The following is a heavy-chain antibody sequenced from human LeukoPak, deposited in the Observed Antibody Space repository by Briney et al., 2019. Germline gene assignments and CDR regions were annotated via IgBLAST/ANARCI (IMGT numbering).Heavy chain of an antibody. CDR2: IYYSGST. CDR3: ARGFDSSSWYIRY. CDR1: GGSISSYY. V-gene: IGHV4-59*08. D-gene: IGHD6-13*01. Sequence: SETLSLTCTVSGGSISSYYWSWIRQPPGKGLEWIGYIYYSGSTNYNPSLKSRVTISVDTSKNQFSLKLSSVTAADTAVYYCARGFDSSSWYIRYWGQGTLVTVSS. J-gene: IGHJ4*02.